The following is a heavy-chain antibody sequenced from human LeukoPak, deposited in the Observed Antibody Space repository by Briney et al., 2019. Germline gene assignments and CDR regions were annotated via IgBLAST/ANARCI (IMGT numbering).Heavy chain of an antibody. CDR2: ISYDGSNK. V-gene: IGHV3-30*18. D-gene: IGHD3-3*01. Sequence: PGGSLRLSCAASGFTFSSYGMHWVRQAPGKGLEWVAVISYDGSNKYYADSVKGRFTISRDNSKNTLYLQMNSLRAEDTAVYYCAKIPSGFWSGNRIDYWGQGTLVTVSS. CDR1: GFTFSSYG. CDR3: AKIPSGFWSGNRIDY. J-gene: IGHJ4*02.